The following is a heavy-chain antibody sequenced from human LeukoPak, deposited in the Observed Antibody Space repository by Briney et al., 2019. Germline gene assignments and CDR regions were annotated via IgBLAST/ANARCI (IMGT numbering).Heavy chain of an antibody. CDR1: GYTFIVYY. CDR3: AKDVKQQLAQFDY. J-gene: IGHJ4*02. CDR2: INPNSGDT. V-gene: IGHV1-2*02. Sequence: ASVNVSCTASGYTFIVYYMHWVRQAPGQGHERMGWINPNSGDTNYTQKFQGRVTMTRDTSISTAYMELSRLRSDDTAVYYCAKDVKQQLAQFDYWGQGTLVTVSS. D-gene: IGHD6-13*01.